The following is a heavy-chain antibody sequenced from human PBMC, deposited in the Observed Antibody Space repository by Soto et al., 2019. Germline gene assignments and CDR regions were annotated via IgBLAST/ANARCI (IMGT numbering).Heavy chain of an antibody. D-gene: IGHD2-15*01. Sequence: EVQLVESGGGFIYPGGSLRLSGEASGLTISNAWMNWGRQAPGKGLEWVGRIKTNTEGGTTDYAAAVKGRFTVSRDDSKNTPYLQMNSLKTDDTAVYYCTTGSVEGVWGQGTTVTVSS. V-gene: IGHV3-15*07. J-gene: IGHJ6*02. CDR1: GLTISNAW. CDR3: TTGSVEGV. CDR2: IKTNTEGGTT.